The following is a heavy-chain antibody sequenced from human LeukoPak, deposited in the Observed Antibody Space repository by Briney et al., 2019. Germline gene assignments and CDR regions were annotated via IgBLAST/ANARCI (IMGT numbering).Heavy chain of an antibody. J-gene: IGHJ4*02. CDR2: ISSSGVTT. CDR3: AKAPANYVDTAMGTFDY. Sequence: GGSLRLSCAASGLTFSNYAINWVRQAPGKGLEWILTISSSGVTTYYADSVKGRFTISRDNSKNTLYLQMNSLRGEDTAVYYCAKAPANYVDTAMGTFDYWGQGTLVTVSS. D-gene: IGHD5-18*01. V-gene: IGHV3-23*01. CDR1: GLTFSNYA.